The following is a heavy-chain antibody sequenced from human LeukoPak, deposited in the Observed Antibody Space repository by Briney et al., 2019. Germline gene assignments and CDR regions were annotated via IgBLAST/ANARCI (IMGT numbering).Heavy chain of an antibody. V-gene: IGHV3-30*18. J-gene: IGHJ6*03. CDR1: GFTFSSYG. CDR3: AKVLADYSNYPSYYYYYYMDV. D-gene: IGHD4-11*01. Sequence: GGSLRLSCAASGFTFSSYGMHWVRQAPGKGLEWVAVISYDGSNKYYADSVKGRFTISRDNSKNTLYLQMNSLRAEDTAVYYCAKVLADYSNYPSYYYYYYMDVWGKGTTVTVSS. CDR2: ISYDGSNK.